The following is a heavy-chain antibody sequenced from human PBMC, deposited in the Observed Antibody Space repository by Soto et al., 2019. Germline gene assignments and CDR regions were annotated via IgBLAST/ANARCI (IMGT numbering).Heavy chain of an antibody. D-gene: IGHD5-18*01. J-gene: IGHJ4*02. CDR2: ISGSGGST. CDR1: GFTFSSYA. V-gene: IGHV3-23*01. Sequence: GGSLRLSCAASGFTFSSYAMSWIRQAPGKGLEWVSGISGSGGSTHYADSVKGRFTISRANSETTLYLQMNSLRAEDTAVYYCARSSGIQLWFGLEYWGQGTLVTVSS. CDR3: ARSSGIQLWFGLEY.